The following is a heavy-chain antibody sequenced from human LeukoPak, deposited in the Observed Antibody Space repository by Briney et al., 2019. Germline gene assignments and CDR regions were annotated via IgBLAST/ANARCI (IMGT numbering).Heavy chain of an antibody. V-gene: IGHV4-38-2*02. D-gene: IGHD5-12*01. CDR1: GYSISSGYY. CDR2: MSHTGST. Sequence: SETLSLTCSVSGYSISSGYYWGWVRQPPGKGLEYIGSMSHTGSTFKNLSLKSRLTISLDTSKNQFSLRLTSVTAADTAIYFCARDQSGATTFDYWGQGILVTVSS. CDR3: ARDQSGATTFDY. J-gene: IGHJ4*02.